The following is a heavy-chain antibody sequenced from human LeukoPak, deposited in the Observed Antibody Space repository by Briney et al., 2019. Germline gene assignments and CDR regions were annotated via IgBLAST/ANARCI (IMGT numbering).Heavy chain of an antibody. CDR2: IYYSGST. J-gene: IGHJ4*02. V-gene: IGHV4-59*08. CDR1: GGSISSYY. CDR3: ARCSGGSCYLFDY. Sequence: PSETLFLTCTVSGGSISSYYWSWIRQPPGKGLEWIGYIYYSGSTNYNPSLKSRVTISVDTSKNQFSLKLSSVTAADTAVYYCARCSGGSCYLFDYWGQGTLVTVSS. D-gene: IGHD2-15*01.